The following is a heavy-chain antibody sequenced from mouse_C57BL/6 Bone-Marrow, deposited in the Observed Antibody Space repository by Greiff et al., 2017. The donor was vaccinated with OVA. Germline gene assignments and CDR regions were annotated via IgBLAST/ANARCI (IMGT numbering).Heavy chain of an antibody. D-gene: IGHD2-1*01. CDR2: IYPGSGST. V-gene: IGHV1-55*01. CDR3: APGGLWKRDAY. J-gene: IGHJ3*01. CDR1: GYTFTSYW. Sequence: QVQLQQPGAELVKPGASVKMSCKASGYTFTSYWITWVKQRPGQGLAWIGDIYPGSGSTNYNEKFKSKATLTVDTSSSTAYMQLSSLTSEDSAVYYCAPGGLWKRDAYWGQGTLVTVSA.